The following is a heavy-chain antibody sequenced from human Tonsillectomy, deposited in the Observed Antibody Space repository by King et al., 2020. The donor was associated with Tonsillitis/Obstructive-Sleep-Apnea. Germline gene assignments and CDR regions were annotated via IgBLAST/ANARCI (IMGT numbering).Heavy chain of an antibody. V-gene: IGHV4-31*03. CDR2: IYYSWST. D-gene: IGHD1-14*01. CDR3: ARGPTPGANWFDP. J-gene: IGHJ5*02. CDR1: GGSISSGGYY. Sequence: QLQESGPGLVKPSQTLSLTCTVSGGSISSGGYYWSWIRQHPGKGLEWIGYIYYSWSTYYNPSLKSRVTISLDTSKNQFSLKLSAVTAADTAVYYCARGPTPGANWFDPWGQGTLVTVSS.